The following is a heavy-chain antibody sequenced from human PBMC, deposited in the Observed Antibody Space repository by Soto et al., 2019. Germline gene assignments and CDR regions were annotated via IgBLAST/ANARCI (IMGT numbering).Heavy chain of an antibody. D-gene: IGHD3-9*01. V-gene: IGHV1-18*01. CDR3: ARDLTGTNHLRYLDWLLRDYYYGMDV. CDR2: ISAYNGNT. Sequence: ASVKVSCKSSGYTFTSYGISWVRQAPGQGLEWMGWISAYNGNTNYAQKLQGRVTMTTDTSTSTAYMELRSLRSDDTAVYYCARDLTGTNHLRYLDWLLRDYYYGMDVWGQGTTVTVSS. J-gene: IGHJ6*02. CDR1: GYTFTSYG.